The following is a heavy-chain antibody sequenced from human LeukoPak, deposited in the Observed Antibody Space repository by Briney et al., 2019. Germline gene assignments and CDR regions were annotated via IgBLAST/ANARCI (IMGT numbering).Heavy chain of an antibody. CDR1: GGTFSSYA. V-gene: IGHV1-69*05. CDR2: IIPIFGTA. J-gene: IGHJ5*02. Sequence: ASVKVSCKASGGTFSSYAISWVRQAPGQGLEWMGGIIPIFGTANYAQKLQGRVTMTTDTSTSTAYMELRSLRSDDTAVYYCARNGLYYYGSGSSWFDPWGQGTLVTVSS. D-gene: IGHD3-10*01. CDR3: ARNGLYYYGSGSSWFDP.